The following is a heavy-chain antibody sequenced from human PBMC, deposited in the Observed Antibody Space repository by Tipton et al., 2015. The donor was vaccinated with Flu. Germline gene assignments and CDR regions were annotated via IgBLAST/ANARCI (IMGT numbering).Heavy chain of an antibody. Sequence: LRLSCAVYGGSFDNFYWSWIRQTPGKGLEWVGEIKRDGSTTYNPSLKSRVTISIDTSKNQVSLKVTSLTAADTAVYYCARGRVYVYWGQGTLVTVSS. CDR1: GGSFDNFY. V-gene: IGHV4-34*01. CDR2: IKRDGST. D-gene: IGHD3-16*01. J-gene: IGHJ4*02. CDR3: ARGRVYVY.